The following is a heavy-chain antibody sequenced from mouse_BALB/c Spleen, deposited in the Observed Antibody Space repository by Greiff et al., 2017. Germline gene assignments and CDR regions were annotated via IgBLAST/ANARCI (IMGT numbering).Heavy chain of an antibody. CDR1: GFSLTSSG. CDR2: IWSGGST. Sequence: VKLQESGPGLVQPSQSLSITCTVSGFSLTSSGVHWVRQSPGKGLEWLGVIWSGGSTDYNAAFISRLSISKDNSKSQVFFKMNSLQANDTAIYYCARKDSPDDYSSDYWGQGTTVTVSS. J-gene: IGHJ4*01. D-gene: IGHD3-3*01. V-gene: IGHV2-2*02. CDR3: ARKDSPDDYSSDY.